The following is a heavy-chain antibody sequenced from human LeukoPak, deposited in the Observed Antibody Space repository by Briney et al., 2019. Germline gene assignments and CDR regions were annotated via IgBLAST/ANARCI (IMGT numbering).Heavy chain of an antibody. CDR3: ARGGRVVTPAARRNYFDY. Sequence: PSETLSLTCAVYGGSFSGFYWSWIRQPPGKGLEWTGEINHSGGTNYNPSLKSRVTISVDTSKNQFSLKLSSVTAADTAVYYCARGGRVVTPAARRNYFDYWGQGTLVTVSS. J-gene: IGHJ4*02. CDR2: INHSGGT. CDR1: GGSFSGFY. D-gene: IGHD2-2*01. V-gene: IGHV4-34*01.